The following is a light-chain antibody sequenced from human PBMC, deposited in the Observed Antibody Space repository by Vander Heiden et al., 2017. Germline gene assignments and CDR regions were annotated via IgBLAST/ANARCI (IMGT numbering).Light chain of an antibody. J-gene: IGKJ4*01. CDR1: QDVSGY. Sequence: IHVTHSPSSLPASVGDTVPITCRASQDVSGYLDWYQQKPGKAPQLLIYAASTLLSGVPSRFSGRGSGRDLTLTSSSLQPEDIATYFCRHVNSYPLTFGGGTKVEIK. V-gene: IGKV1-9*01. CDR2: AAS. CDR3: RHVNSYPLT.